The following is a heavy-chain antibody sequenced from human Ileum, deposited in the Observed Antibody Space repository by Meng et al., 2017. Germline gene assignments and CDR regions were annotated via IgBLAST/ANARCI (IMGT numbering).Heavy chain of an antibody. CDR2: TYYSGTT. CDR3: ARGKTIPDF. J-gene: IGHJ4*02. D-gene: IGHD2-2*02. CDR1: GGAISVSY. V-gene: IGHV4-59*08. Sequence: QVQLQVSCPGMVKPSETLSLTCRVSGGAISVSYWSWIRQFPGKGLEWIGYTYYSGTTNYNPSLRGRVTMSVDTSRAQFSLKLTSVTAADTAIYYCARGKTIPDFWGQGTLVTVSS.